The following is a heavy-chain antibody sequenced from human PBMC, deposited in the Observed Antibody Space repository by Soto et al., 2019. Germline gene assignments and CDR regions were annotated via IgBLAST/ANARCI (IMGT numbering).Heavy chain of an antibody. CDR3: ARLEMYCSGGSCYVSWFDP. D-gene: IGHD2-15*01. CDR2: IYYSGST. Sequence: SETLSLTCTVSGGSISSYYWSWIRQPPGKGPEWIGYIYYSGSTNYNPSLKSRVTISVDTSKNQFSLKLSSVTAADTAVYYCARLEMYCSGGSCYVSWFDPWGQGTLVTVSS. CDR1: GGSISSYY. V-gene: IGHV4-59*01. J-gene: IGHJ5*02.